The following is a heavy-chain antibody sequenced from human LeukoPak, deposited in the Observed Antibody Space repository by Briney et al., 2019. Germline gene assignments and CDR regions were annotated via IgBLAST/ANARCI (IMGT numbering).Heavy chain of an antibody. CDR2: INHSGST. D-gene: IGHD5-18*01. V-gene: IGHV4-39*07. J-gene: IGHJ4*02. CDR3: ARSRRRYGLDY. Sequence: TSETLSLTCTVSGGSISSSSYYWSWIRQPPGKGLEWIGEINHSGSTNYNPSLKSRVTISVDTSKNQFSLKLSSVTAADTAVYYCARSRRRYGLDYWGQGTLVTVSS. CDR1: GGSISSSSYY.